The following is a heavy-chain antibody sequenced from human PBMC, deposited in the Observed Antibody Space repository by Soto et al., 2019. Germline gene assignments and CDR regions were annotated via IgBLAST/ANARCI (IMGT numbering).Heavy chain of an antibody. J-gene: IGHJ3*02. CDR1: GFTFDDYA. CDR2: ISWNSGSI. V-gene: IGHV3-9*01. D-gene: IGHD1-7*01. Sequence: GGSLRLSCAASGFTFDDYAMHWVRQAPGKGLEWVSGISWNSGSIGYADSVKGRFTISRDNAKNSLYLQMNSLRAEDTALYYCVKVYITGTTVYDAFDIWGQGTMVTVSS. CDR3: VKVYITGTTVYDAFDI.